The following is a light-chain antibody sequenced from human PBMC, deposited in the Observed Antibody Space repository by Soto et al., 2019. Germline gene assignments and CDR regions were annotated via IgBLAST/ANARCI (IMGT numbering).Light chain of an antibody. CDR1: ESISRH. CDR2: AAS. J-gene: IGKJ5*01. CDR3: QESYSTLSIT. Sequence: DIQMTQSPSSLSASVGDRVTITCRASESISRHLNWYQQKPGNAPKLLIYAASSLQNGVPSRFSGSGSGTDFTLTISNLQPGDCATYYCQESYSTLSITFGQGTRLETK. V-gene: IGKV1-39*01.